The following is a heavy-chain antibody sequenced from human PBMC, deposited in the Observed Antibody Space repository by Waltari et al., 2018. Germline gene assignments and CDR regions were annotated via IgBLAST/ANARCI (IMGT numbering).Heavy chain of an antibody. CDR3: ARDPTTATSFLLHYFDY. CDR2: IRGDGDEK. J-gene: IGHJ4*02. V-gene: IGHV3-7*01. CDR1: GFSFSNSW. Sequence: EVQLVESGGGLVQPGGSLRLSCVASGFSFSNSWMAWVRQSPRRGVGWVANIRGDGDEKYYVDSVKGRFTISRDNAKNSLYLEMNSLRAEDTAVYYCARDPTTATSFLLHYFDYWGQGNLVTVSS.